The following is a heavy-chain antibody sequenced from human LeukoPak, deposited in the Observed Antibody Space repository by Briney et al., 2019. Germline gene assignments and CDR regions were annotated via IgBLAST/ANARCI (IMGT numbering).Heavy chain of an antibody. V-gene: IGHV3-23*01. CDR2: ISGSGGST. J-gene: IGHJ5*02. Sequence: GGSLRLSCADSGFTFSSYAMSWVRQAPGEGLEWVSAISGSGGSTYYADSVKGRFTISRDNSKNTLYLQTNSLRAEDTAVYYCAKEDFWSGYNWFDPWGQGTLVTVSS. CDR1: GFTFSSYA. D-gene: IGHD3-3*01. CDR3: AKEDFWSGYNWFDP.